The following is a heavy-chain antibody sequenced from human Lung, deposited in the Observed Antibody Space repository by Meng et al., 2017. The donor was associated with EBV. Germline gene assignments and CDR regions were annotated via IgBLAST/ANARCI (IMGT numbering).Heavy chain of an antibody. J-gene: IGHJ4*02. CDR2: IKSQGEDEAT. CDR1: CFIFKNAW. CDR3: STDKRGGRRDFDY. V-gene: IGHV3-15*07. Sequence: VQVVESGGGLVKPGVSQGLSCAASCFIFKNAWMNWVRQAPGKGLEWVGRIKSQGEDEATDYAAPVRGRFTISRDDSKNTVYLQMYSLRIEDTAVYYCSTDKRGGRRDFDYWGQGTLVTVSS. D-gene: IGHD5-12*01.